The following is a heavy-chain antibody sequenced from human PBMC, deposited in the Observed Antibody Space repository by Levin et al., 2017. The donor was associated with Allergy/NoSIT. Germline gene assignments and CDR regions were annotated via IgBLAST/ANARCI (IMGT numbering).Heavy chain of an antibody. J-gene: IGHJ6*03. Sequence: KASETLSLTCTVSGGSISSSSYYWGWIRQPPGKGLEWIGSIYYSGSTYHNPSLKSRVTISVDTSKNQFSLKLSSVTAADTAVYYCARHREYSGYDSYYYYYMDVWGKGTTVTVSS. D-gene: IGHD5-12*01. CDR3: ARHREYSGYDSYYYYYMDV. V-gene: IGHV4-39*01. CDR1: GGSISSSSYY. CDR2: IYYSGST.